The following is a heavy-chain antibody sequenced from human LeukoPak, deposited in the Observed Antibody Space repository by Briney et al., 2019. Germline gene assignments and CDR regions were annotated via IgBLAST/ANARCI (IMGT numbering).Heavy chain of an antibody. CDR1: GFTFSSYA. CDR3: ARVDYGVNSYDFDY. D-gene: IGHD4-23*01. CDR2: ISGSGGST. V-gene: IGHV3-23*01. Sequence: GGSLRLSCAASGFTFSSYAMSWVRQAPGKGLEWVSAISGSGGSTYYADSVKGRFTISRDNSKNTLYLQMNSLRAEDTAVYYCARVDYGVNSYDFDYWGQGTLVTVSS. J-gene: IGHJ4*02.